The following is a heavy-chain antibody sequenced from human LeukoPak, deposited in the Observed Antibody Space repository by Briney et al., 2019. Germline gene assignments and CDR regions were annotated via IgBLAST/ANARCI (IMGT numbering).Heavy chain of an antibody. V-gene: IGHV1-2*04. J-gene: IGHJ4*02. CDR1: GYTFTCYY. CDR3: ARAPGSRYSSGWYWLDY. D-gene: IGHD6-19*01. CDR2: INPNSGGT. Sequence: ASVKVSCKASGYTFTCYYMHWVRQAPGQGLEWMGWINPNSGGTNYAQKFQGWVTMTRDTSISTAYMELSRLRSDDTAVYYCARAPGSRYSSGWYWLDYWGQGTLVTVSS.